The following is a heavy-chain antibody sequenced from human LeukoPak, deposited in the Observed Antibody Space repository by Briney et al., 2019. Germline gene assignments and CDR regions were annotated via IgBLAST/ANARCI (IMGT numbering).Heavy chain of an antibody. CDR1: GYTFTSYA. CDR2: INTNTGNP. CDR3: ARDHRVTMVRGVITSKPFDP. D-gene: IGHD3-10*01. J-gene: IGHJ5*02. Sequence: ASVKVSCKASGYTFTSYAMNWVRQAPGQGLEWMGWINTNTGNPTYAQGFTGRFVFSLDTSVSTAYLQISSLKAEDTAVYYCARDHRVTMVRGVITSKPFDPWGQGTLVTVSS. V-gene: IGHV7-4-1*02.